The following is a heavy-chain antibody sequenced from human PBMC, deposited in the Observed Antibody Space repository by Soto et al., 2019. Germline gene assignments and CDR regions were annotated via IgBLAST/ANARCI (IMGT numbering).Heavy chain of an antibody. D-gene: IGHD5-12*01. CDR1: GGSISSSNW. V-gene: IGHV4-4*02. Sequence: QVRLQESGPGLVKPSGTLSLTCAVSGGSISSSNWWSWVRQPPGKGLEWIGEIYHSGSTNYNPSLKSRVTIAAATSKNQFSLRLSSVTAADTAVYYCASGPLFLVDDGYAFDYWGQGTLVTVSS. CDR2: IYHSGST. J-gene: IGHJ4*02. CDR3: ASGPLFLVDDGYAFDY.